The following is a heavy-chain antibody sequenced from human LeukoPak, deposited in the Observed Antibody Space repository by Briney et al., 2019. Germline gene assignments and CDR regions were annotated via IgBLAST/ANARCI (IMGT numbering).Heavy chain of an antibody. D-gene: IGHD6-19*01. CDR1: GFTFSDYY. J-gene: IGHJ4*02. CDR2: MSSSGSSI. CDR3: ASAAYSSGWSPIDY. Sequence: PGGSLRLSCAASGFTFSDYYMNWIRQAPGKGLEWVSYMSSSGSSIYYADSVKGRFTISRDNAKNSLYLQMDSLRAEDTAVYYCASAAYSSGWSPIDYWGQGTLVTVFS. V-gene: IGHV3-11*04.